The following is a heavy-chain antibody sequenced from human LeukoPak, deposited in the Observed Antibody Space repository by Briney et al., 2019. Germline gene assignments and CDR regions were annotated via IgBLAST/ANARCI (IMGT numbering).Heavy chain of an antibody. CDR2: INHSGST. Sequence: PSETLSLTCAVYGGSFSGYYWSWIRQPPEKGLEWIGEINHSGSTNYNPSLKSRVTISVDTSKNQFSLKLSSVTAADTAVYYCARGRLRWGIAAAGHFDYWGQGTLVTVSS. V-gene: IGHV4-34*01. J-gene: IGHJ4*02. D-gene: IGHD6-13*01. CDR1: GGSFSGYY. CDR3: ARGRLRWGIAAAGHFDY.